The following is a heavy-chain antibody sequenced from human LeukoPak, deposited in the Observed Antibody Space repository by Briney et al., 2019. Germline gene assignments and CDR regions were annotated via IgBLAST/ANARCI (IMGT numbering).Heavy chain of an antibody. V-gene: IGHV1-18*01. CDR2: INPYNGDT. CDR1: GYTFTTYG. Sequence: ASVKVSCKASGYTFTTYGISWVRQAPGQGLEWMGWINPYNGDTNYAQKLQGRVTVTTDTSTRTAYMELRSLRSDDTAVYYCARDLELGGATNSVSYYWGQGTLVTVSS. CDR3: ARDLELGGATNSVSYY. D-gene: IGHD1-26*01. J-gene: IGHJ4*02.